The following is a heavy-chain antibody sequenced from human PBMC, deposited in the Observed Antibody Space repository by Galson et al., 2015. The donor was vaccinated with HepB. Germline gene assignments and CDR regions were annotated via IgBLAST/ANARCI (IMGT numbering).Heavy chain of an antibody. CDR2: IGRKANKYAT. Sequence: LRLSCAASGFTFSGSVVHWVRQASGKGLEWVGRIGRKANKYATAYAASVQGRFTISRDDSKSTAYLQMDSLKSEDTAVYYCSTQDCSGASCNYPFWGQGAQVTVSS. V-gene: IGHV3-73*01. J-gene: IGHJ4*02. CDR3: STQDCSGASCNYPF. D-gene: IGHD2-15*01. CDR1: GFTFSGSV.